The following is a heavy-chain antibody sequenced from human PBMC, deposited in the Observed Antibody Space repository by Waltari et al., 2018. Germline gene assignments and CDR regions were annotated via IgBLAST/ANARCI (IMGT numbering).Heavy chain of an antibody. V-gene: IGHV3-21*05. D-gene: IGHD3-3*01. J-gene: IGHJ4*02. Sequence: EVQLVESGGGLVKPGGSLRLSCAASGFTFSSYSMNWVRQAPGKGLEWVSYISSSSSTIYYADSVKGRFTISRDNAKNSLYLQMNSLRAEDTAVYYCAREYDFWSGYSDYWGQGTLVTVSS. CDR2: ISSSSSTI. CDR3: AREYDFWSGYSDY. CDR1: GFTFSSYS.